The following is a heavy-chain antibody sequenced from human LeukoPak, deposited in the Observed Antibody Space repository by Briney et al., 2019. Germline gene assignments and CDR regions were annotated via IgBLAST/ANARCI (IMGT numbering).Heavy chain of an antibody. CDR2: TYYRSTWYN. V-gene: IGHV6-1*01. J-gene: IGHJ5*02. D-gene: IGHD2-2*01. Sequence: QTLPLHCDVSENSVSSNSVTWNWIRQSPSRALEWLGRTYYRSTWYNDYAVSVRGRITVNPDTSKNQFSLHLNSVTPEDTAVYYCARRLTQYDCFDPWGQGILVTVSS. CDR1: ENSVSSNSVT. CDR3: ARRLTQYDCFDP.